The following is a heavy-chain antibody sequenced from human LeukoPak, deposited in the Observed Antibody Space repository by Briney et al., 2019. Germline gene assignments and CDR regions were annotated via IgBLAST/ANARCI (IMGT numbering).Heavy chain of an antibody. CDR2: VHYSGSI. Sequence: SETLSLTCTVSGGSISSYYWSWIRQPPGKGLEWIGYVHYSGSINYNPSLKSRVTISVDTSKNQFSLKLSSVTAADTAVYSCARVLFRGSGNYLRMNWFDPWGQGTLVTVSS. D-gene: IGHD3-10*01. J-gene: IGHJ5*02. V-gene: IGHV4-59*01. CDR1: GGSISSYY. CDR3: ARVLFRGSGNYLRMNWFDP.